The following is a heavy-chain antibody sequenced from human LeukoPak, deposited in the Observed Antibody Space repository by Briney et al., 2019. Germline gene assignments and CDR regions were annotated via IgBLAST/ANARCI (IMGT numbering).Heavy chain of an antibody. Sequence: ASVKVSRKASGYTFTSYGISWVRQAPGQGLEWMGWISAYNGNTNYAQKLQGRVTMTTDTSTSTAYMELRSLRSDDTAVYYCARDLCGRSCPSADYYYGMDVWGQGTTVTVSS. J-gene: IGHJ6*02. CDR2: ISAYNGNT. V-gene: IGHV1-18*01. CDR1: GYTFTSYG. D-gene: IGHD2-2*01. CDR3: ARDLCGRSCPSADYYYGMDV.